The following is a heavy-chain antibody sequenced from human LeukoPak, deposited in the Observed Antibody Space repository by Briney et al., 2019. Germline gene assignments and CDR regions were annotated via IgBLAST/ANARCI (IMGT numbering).Heavy chain of an antibody. CDR3: ARRLPASGMRDV. D-gene: IGHD3-10*01. Sequence: SETLSLTCTVSGASISTHHWSWIRQPPGEGLEWIGDLFNSGGTKYNASLQSRVTISIDTSKKQVSLKVTSVTAADTAVYYCARRLPASGMRDVWGQGTTVTVSS. J-gene: IGHJ6*02. CDR2: LFNSGGT. CDR1: GASISTHH. V-gene: IGHV4-59*08.